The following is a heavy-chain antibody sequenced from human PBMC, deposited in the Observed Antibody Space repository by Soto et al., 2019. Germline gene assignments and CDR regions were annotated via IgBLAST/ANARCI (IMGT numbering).Heavy chain of an antibody. CDR3: AKDPPPPPRWKRITMVRGEKNSDY. D-gene: IGHD3-10*01. J-gene: IGHJ4*02. CDR2: ISGSGGST. CDR1: GFTFSSYA. V-gene: IGHV3-23*01. Sequence: GGSLRLSCAASGFTFSSYAMSWVRQAPGKGLEWVSAISGSGGSTYYADSVKGRFTISRDNSKNTLYLQMNSLRAEDTAVYYCAKDPPPPPRWKRITMVRGEKNSDYWGQGTLVTVSS.